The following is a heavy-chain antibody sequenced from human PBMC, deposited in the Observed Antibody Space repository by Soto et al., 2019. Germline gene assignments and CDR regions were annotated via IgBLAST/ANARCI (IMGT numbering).Heavy chain of an antibody. Sequence: TGGSLRLSCAASGFTFSSYGMHWVRQAPGKGLEWVAVIWYDGSNKYYADSVKGRFTISRDNSKNTLYLQMNSLRAEDTAVYYCASDNRPYSSSSLGYWGQGTLVTVSS. CDR1: GFTFSSYG. D-gene: IGHD6-6*01. CDR2: IWYDGSNK. V-gene: IGHV3-33*01. CDR3: ASDNRPYSSSSLGY. J-gene: IGHJ4*02.